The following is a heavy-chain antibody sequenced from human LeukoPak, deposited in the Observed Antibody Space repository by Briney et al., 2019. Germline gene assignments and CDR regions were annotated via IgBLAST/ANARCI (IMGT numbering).Heavy chain of an antibody. CDR1: GYTFTSYY. Sequence: ASVKVSCKASGYTFTSYYMHWVRQAPGQGLEWMGIINPSGGSTSYAQKFQGRVTMTRDTSTSTVYMELSSLRSEDTAVYYCARDLRVGAAPLLFCDYWGQGTLVTVSS. V-gene: IGHV1-46*01. D-gene: IGHD6-6*01. CDR3: ARDLRVGAAPLLFCDY. J-gene: IGHJ4*02. CDR2: INPSGGST.